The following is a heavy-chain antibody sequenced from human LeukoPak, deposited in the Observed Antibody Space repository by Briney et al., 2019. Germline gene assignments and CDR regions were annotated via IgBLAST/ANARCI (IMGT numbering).Heavy chain of an antibody. J-gene: IGHJ4*02. CDR1: GFTVISNY. CDR3: ARVALTAAGTGDY. CDR2: IYSGGNT. Sequence: GGSLRLSCAASGFTVISNYMGWVRQAPRKGLEWVSVIYSGGNTYYADSVKGRFTISRDNSKNTLYFQMNSLRAEDTAVYYCARVALTAAGTGDYWGQGTLVTVSS. D-gene: IGHD6-13*01. V-gene: IGHV3-53*01.